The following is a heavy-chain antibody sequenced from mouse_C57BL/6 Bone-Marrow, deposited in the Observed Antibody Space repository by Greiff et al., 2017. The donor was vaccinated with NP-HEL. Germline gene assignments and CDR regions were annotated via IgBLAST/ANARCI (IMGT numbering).Heavy chain of an antibody. CDR1: GYTFTSYW. Sequence: QVQLKQPGAELVKPGASVKLSCKASGYTFTSYWMQWVKQRSGQGLEWIGEIDPSDSYTNYNQKFKGKATLTVDTSSSTAYMQLSSLTSEDSAVYYCARNDYGSSYRYCDVWGTGTTVTVSS. CDR2: IDPSDSYT. CDR3: ARNDYGSSYRYCDV. J-gene: IGHJ1*03. D-gene: IGHD1-1*01. V-gene: IGHV1-50*01.